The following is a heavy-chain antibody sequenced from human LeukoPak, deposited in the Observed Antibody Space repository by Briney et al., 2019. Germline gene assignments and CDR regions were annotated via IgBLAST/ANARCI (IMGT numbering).Heavy chain of an antibody. Sequence: ASVKVSCKASGYTFTGYYMHWVRQAPGQGLEWMGRINPNSGGTNFARKFQGRVTMTRGTSISTAYMELSSLRSDDTAVFYCARGYGSGSYNFDYWGQGTLVTVSS. CDR2: INPNSGGT. CDR1: GYTFTGYY. J-gene: IGHJ4*02. D-gene: IGHD3-10*01. V-gene: IGHV1-2*06. CDR3: ARGYGSGSYNFDY.